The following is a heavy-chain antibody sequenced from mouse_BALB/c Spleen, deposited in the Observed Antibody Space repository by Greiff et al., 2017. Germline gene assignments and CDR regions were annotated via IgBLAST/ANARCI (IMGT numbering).Heavy chain of an antibody. J-gene: IGHJ4*01. CDR3: TGYDYYYAMDY. Sequence: EVKLVESGGGLVKPGGSLKLSCAASGFTFSSYTMSWVRQTPEKRLEWVATISSGGSYTYYPDSVKGRFTISRDNAKNTLYLQMSSLKSEDTAMYYCTGYDYYYAMDYWGQGTSVTVSS. D-gene: IGHD2-4*01. V-gene: IGHV5-6-4*01. CDR1: GFTFSSYT. CDR2: ISSGGSYT.